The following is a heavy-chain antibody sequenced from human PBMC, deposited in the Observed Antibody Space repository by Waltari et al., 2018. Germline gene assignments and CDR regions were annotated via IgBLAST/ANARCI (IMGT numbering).Heavy chain of an antibody. CDR3: ARGGQIVRPRPLDL. J-gene: IGHJ3*01. CDR2: IYSSATT. CDR1: GLTPSNAW. D-gene: IGHD6-6*01. Sequence: EAELVESGGGLVQPGGSLRLSCGAAGLTPSNAWMSWVRQAPGKGLEWVSTIYSSATTFYADSVKGRFTISRDNSKNLLFLQMDDLRVNDTAVYYCARGGQIVRPRPLDLWGPGTLVTVSS. V-gene: IGHV3-66*01.